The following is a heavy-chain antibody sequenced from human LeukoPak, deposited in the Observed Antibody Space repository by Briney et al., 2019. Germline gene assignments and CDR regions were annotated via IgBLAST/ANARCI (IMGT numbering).Heavy chain of an antibody. V-gene: IGHV1-3*04. J-gene: IGHJ4*02. D-gene: IGHD2-2*01. CDR3: ARGYCNSTSCYYFDF. CDR1: GYTFTRNA. CDR2: XNTGNGNT. Sequence: ASVKVSCKASGYTFTRNAMHWVRQAPGQRLGWXXXXNTGNGNTKYSQKFQDRVTITRDTSANTAYMELSSLRSEDTAVYYCARGYCNSTSCYYFDFWGQGTLVTVSS.